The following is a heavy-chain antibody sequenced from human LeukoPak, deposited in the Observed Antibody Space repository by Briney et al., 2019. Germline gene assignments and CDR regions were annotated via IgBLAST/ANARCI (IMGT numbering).Heavy chain of an antibody. CDR2: IYKSGTTT. J-gene: IGHJ4*02. CDR1: GFTFSSFE. CDR3: VRGVYGDYGRGL. V-gene: IGHV3-48*03. D-gene: IGHD4-17*01. Sequence: GGSLRLSCAASGFTFSSFEMNWVRQAPGKWLEWLSYIYKSGTTTHYADSVRGRFTISRDNAKSSLYLQMNSLRVEDTAIYYCVRGVYGDYGRGLWGQGTLVTVSS.